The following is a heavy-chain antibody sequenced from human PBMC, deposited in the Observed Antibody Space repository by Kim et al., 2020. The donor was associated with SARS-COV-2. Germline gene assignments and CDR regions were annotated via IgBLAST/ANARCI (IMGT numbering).Heavy chain of an antibody. J-gene: IGHJ4*02. D-gene: IGHD2-15*01. V-gene: IGHV4-39*01. CDR3: AGSIVPIYY. CDR2: GST. Sequence: GSTYYNPSLESRITLSRDTSNTQFSLKLSSVTATDTAVYYCAGSIVPIYYWGQGILVTVSS.